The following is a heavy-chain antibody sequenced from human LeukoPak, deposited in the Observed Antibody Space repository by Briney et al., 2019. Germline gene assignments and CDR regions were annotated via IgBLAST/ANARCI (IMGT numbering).Heavy chain of an antibody. J-gene: IGHJ6*03. D-gene: IGHD3-16*01. CDR2: ISSSSSYI. Sequence: PGGSLRLSCAASGFTFSSYSMNWVRQAPGKGLEWVSSISSSSSYIYYADSVNGRFTISRDNAKNSLYLQMNSLRAEDMALYYCAKGGGGRLIYYYYMDVWGKGTSVTVSS. CDR3: AKGGGGRLIYYYYMDV. CDR1: GFTFSSYS. V-gene: IGHV3-21*04.